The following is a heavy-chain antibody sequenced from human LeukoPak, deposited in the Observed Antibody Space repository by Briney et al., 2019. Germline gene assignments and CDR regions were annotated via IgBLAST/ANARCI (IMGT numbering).Heavy chain of an antibody. CDR2: IWSDGNNK. J-gene: IGHJ4*02. CDR3: ARDLSSWTPGY. D-gene: IGHD6-13*01. Sequence: GGSLRLSCAASGFTFSSYGMHWVRQAPGKGLEWVAVIWSDGNNKDYADSVKGRFTISRDDSKNTLYLQMNSLRAEDTAVYYCARDLSSWTPGYWGQGTLVTVSS. CDR1: GFTFSSYG. V-gene: IGHV3-33*01.